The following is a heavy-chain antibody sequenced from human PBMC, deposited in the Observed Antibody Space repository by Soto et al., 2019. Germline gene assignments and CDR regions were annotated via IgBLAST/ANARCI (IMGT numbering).Heavy chain of an antibody. Sequence: QVQLVQSGAEVKKPGSSVKVSCKASGGTFSSYAISWVRQAPGQGLEWMGGIIPIFGTANYAQKFQGRVTITADDSTSTAYMDLSSLRSEDTAVYYCARAGRYGSGSYYLVTDSWGQGTLVTVSS. V-gene: IGHV1-69*01. CDR2: IIPIFGTA. CDR1: GGTFSSYA. D-gene: IGHD3-10*01. J-gene: IGHJ5*01. CDR3: ARAGRYGSGSYYLVTDS.